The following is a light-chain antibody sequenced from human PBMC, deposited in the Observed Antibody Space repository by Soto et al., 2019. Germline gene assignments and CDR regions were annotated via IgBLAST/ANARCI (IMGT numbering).Light chain of an antibody. CDR2: WAS. J-gene: IGKJ1*01. Sequence: DIVMTQSPDSLAVSLGERATINCKSSQSLLYSSNNKNYLAWYQQKPGQPPKKLIYWASTRESGVPDRFSGSVSGTDFTLTISSLQAEDVAVYYCQQYYSTPSWTFGQGTKVEIK. V-gene: IGKV4-1*01. CDR3: QQYYSTPSWT. CDR1: QSLLYSSNNKNY.